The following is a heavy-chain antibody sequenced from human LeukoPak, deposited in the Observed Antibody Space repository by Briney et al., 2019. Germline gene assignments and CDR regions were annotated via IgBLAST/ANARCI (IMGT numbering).Heavy chain of an antibody. CDR1: GFTFGDYA. CDR3: TTRHQLWFGELYYFDY. D-gene: IGHD3-10*01. J-gene: IGHJ4*02. Sequence: GGSLRLSCTASGFTFGDYAMSWVRQAPGKGLEWVGFIRSKAYGGTTEYAASVKGRFTISRDDSKSIAYLQMNSLKTEDTAVYYSTTRHQLWFGELYYFDYWGQGTLVTVSS. CDR2: IRSKAYGGTT. V-gene: IGHV3-49*04.